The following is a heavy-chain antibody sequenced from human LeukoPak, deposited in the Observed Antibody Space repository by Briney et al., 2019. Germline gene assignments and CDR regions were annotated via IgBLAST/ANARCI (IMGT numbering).Heavy chain of an antibody. CDR3: ARDPRAADSSAYYAGGDY. CDR1: GFTFSSYW. Sequence: GSLRLSCAASGFTFSSYWVRWVRQAPGKGLEWVANIKQDGSEKYYVDSVKGRFTISRDNAKNSLYLQMNSLRVEDTAVYYCARDPRAADSSAYYAGGDYWGQGTLVTVSS. CDR2: IKQDGSEK. J-gene: IGHJ4*02. D-gene: IGHD3-22*01. V-gene: IGHV3-7*03.